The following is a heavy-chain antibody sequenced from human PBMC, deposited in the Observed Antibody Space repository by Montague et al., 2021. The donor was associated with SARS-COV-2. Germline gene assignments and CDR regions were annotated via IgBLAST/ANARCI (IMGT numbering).Heavy chain of an antibody. CDR2: TYYRSKWHN. CDR1: GDSVSSNSAA. D-gene: IGHD5-12*01. CDR3: ARGWVATIPHMDN. Sequence: CAISGDSVSSNSAAWNWIGQSPSRGLEWLGRTYYRSKWHNDCAVSVKSRITINPDTSKNQFSLQLKSVTPEDTAVYYCARGWVATIPHMDNWGQGSLVIVSS. V-gene: IGHV6-1*01. J-gene: IGHJ4*02.